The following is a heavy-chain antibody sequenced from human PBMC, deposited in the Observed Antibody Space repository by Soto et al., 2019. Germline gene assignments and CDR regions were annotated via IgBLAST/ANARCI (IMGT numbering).Heavy chain of an antibody. V-gene: IGHV1-18*01. J-gene: IGHJ4*02. Sequence: QVQLVQSGAEVKKPGASVKVSCKASGYTFTSSGISWVRQAPGQGLEWMGWISAYNGNTNYAQKLQGRVTMTTDTSTSTAYMELRSLRSDDTAVYYCASHYYGSGSYYPFDYWGQGTLVTVSS. CDR2: ISAYNGNT. CDR1: GYTFTSSG. CDR3: ASHYYGSGSYYPFDY. D-gene: IGHD3-10*01.